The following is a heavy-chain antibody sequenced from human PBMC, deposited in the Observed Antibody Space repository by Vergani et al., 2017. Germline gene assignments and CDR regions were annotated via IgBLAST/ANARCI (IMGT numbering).Heavy chain of an antibody. V-gene: IGHV3-9*01. Sequence: EVQLVESGGGLVQPGRSLRLSCAASGFTFDDYAMHWVRQAPGKGLEWVSGISWNSGSIGYADSVKGRFTISRDNAKNSLYLQMNSLRAEDTALYYCARITHFKAGTVSYYYYYYMDVWGKGTTVTVSS. CDR2: ISWNSGSI. CDR1: GFTFDDYA. D-gene: IGHD6-19*01. J-gene: IGHJ6*03. CDR3: ARITHFKAGTVSYYYYYYMDV.